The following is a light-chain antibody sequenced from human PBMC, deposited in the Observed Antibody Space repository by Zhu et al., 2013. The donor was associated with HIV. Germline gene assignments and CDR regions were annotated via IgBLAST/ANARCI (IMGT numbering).Light chain of an antibody. Sequence: SYELTQPPSVSVSPGQTASITCSGDKLGNKYASWYQQKPGQSPVLVIYQDSGRPSGIPERFSGSNSGNTATLTISGTQAMDEADYHCQAWDSSTAVFGGGTKLTVL. J-gene: IGLJ2*01. CDR2: QDS. V-gene: IGLV3-1*01. CDR1: KLGNKY. CDR3: QAWDSSTAV.